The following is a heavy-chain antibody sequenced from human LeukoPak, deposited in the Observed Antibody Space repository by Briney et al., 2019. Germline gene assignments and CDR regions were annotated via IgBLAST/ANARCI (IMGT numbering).Heavy chain of an antibody. D-gene: IGHD3-22*01. Sequence: GGSLRLSCAASGYTFSSFSINWVRQAPGKGLEWVSSISVRSNYIYYADSVRGRFSTSRDDARDSLYLQMNSLRAEDTAVYYCVRLRRNSDTSGYYYYYDFWGQGTLVTVSS. CDR2: ISVRSNYI. V-gene: IGHV3-21*01. CDR3: VRLRRNSDTSGYYYYYDF. J-gene: IGHJ4*02. CDR1: GYTFSSFS.